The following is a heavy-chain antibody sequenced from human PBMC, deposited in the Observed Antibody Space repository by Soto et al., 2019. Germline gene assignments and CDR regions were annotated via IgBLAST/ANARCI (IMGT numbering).Heavy chain of an antibody. CDR3: ARVKLRSDDWVDP. J-gene: IGHJ5*02. CDR1: GFTFSSYW. D-gene: IGHD3-16*01. Sequence: QLVESGGGLVQPGGSLRLSCAASGFTFSSYWLHWVRQAPGEGLVWVSRINPDGGRTNYADSVKGRFTISRDNAKNTMYLQMDSLRAEDTAVYYCARVKLRSDDWVDPWGQGTLVTVSS. CDR2: INPDGGRT. V-gene: IGHV3-74*01.